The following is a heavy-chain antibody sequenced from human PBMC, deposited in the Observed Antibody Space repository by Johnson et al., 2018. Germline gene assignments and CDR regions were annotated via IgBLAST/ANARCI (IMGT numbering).Heavy chain of an antibody. V-gene: IGHV3-9*01. CDR2: ISRNSGSI. J-gene: IGHJ3*02. Sequence: EVQLVESGGGLVQPGRSLRLSCAASGFTFDDYAMHWVRQAPGKGLEWVSGISRNSGSIGYADSVKGRFTISRENAKNSLYLQMNSLRAEDAALYYWARDNYYGSAPGAVEIGGQGTMVTGSS. CDR1: GFTFDDYA. CDR3: ARDNYYGSAPGAVEI. D-gene: IGHD3-10*01.